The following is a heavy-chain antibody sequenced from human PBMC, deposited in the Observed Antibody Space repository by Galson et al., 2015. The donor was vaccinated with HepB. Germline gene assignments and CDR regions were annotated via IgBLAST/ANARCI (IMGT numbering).Heavy chain of an antibody. V-gene: IGHV1-69*13. CDR3: AKESLGISV. D-gene: IGHD7-27*01. Sequence: SVKVSCKASRGTFSSYDITWVRQSPGQGLEWMGGIIGVFGAPSYAQRFQGRVTLTADESTNTAYMELTSLRSDDTAVYYCAKESLGISVWGQGTLATVSS. J-gene: IGHJ4*02. CDR2: IIGVFGAP. CDR1: RGTFSSYD.